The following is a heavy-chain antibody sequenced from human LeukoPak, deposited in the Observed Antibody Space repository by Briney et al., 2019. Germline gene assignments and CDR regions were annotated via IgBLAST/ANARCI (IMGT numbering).Heavy chain of an antibody. D-gene: IGHD3-22*01. J-gene: IGHJ1*01. Sequence: PSVKASCKPSGYTFTSYAMDWVRPAAGHGLEWMGWINTHTANPAHGHGFAGRLVFPLHTSVSTAYLQISSLKAEDTAVYYCARYYYDSSGSREYFQHWGQGTLVTVSS. CDR3: ARYYYDSSGSREYFQH. CDR1: GYTFTSYA. CDR2: INTHTANP. V-gene: IGHV7-4-1*02.